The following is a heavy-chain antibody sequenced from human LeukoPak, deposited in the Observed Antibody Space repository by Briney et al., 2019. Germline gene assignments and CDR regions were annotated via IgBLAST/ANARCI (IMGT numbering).Heavy chain of an antibody. Sequence: GGSLRLSCAASGFTFSSYAMSWVRQAPGKGLEWVSAISGSGGSTYYADSVKGRFTISRDNSKNTLYLQMNSLRAEDTAVYYCAKVHKRFLEWLFGGGYDYWGQGTLVTVSS. V-gene: IGHV3-23*01. CDR1: GFTFSSYA. J-gene: IGHJ4*02. D-gene: IGHD3-3*01. CDR2: ISGSGGST. CDR3: AKVHKRFLEWLFGGGYDY.